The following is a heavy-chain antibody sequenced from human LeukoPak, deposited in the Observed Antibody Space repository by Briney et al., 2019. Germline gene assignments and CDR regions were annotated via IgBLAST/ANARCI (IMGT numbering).Heavy chain of an antibody. V-gene: IGHV4-59*12. CDR2: IYYTGST. D-gene: IGHD6-13*01. J-gene: IGHJ4*02. CDR1: GGSISGYY. Sequence: KTSETLSLTCTVSGGSISGYYWNWIRQPPGKGLEWIGYIYYTGSTSYNPSLKSRVTMSVDTSKNQFSLKLSSVTAADTAVYYCAKESKGRRQQLVREGGFDYWGQGTLVTVSS. CDR3: AKESKGRRQQLVREGGFDY.